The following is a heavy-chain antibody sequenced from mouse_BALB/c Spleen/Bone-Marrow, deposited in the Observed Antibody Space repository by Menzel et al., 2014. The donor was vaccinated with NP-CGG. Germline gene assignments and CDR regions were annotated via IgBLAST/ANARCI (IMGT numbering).Heavy chain of an antibody. D-gene: IGHD4-1*01. CDR2: IDPANGNT. Sequence: EVKLMESGAELVKPGASVKLSCTASGFNIKDTYMHWVKQRPEQGLEWIGRIDPANGNTKYDPKFQGKATITADISSNTAYLQLSSLTSEDTAVYYCARWEYYAMDHWGQGTSVTVSS. CDR3: ARWEYYAMDH. CDR1: GFNIKDTY. V-gene: IGHV14-3*02. J-gene: IGHJ4*01.